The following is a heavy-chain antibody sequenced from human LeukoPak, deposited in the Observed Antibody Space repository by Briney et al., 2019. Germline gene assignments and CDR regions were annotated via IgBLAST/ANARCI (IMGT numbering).Heavy chain of an antibody. Sequence: PSETLSLTCAVYGGSFSGYLWSWIRQSRGQELEWIGEINHSGSTSYNPSLKSRVTISVDTSKNQFSLKLSSVTAADTAVYYCARDRDGVFEYWGQGTLVTVSS. D-gene: IGHD3-10*01. CDR2: INHSGST. CDR1: GGSFSGYL. J-gene: IGHJ4*02. V-gene: IGHV4-34*01. CDR3: ARDRDGVFEY.